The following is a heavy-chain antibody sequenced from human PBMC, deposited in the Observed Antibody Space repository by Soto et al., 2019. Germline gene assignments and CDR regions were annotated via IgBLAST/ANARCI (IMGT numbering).Heavy chain of an antibody. V-gene: IGHV3-72*01. CDR3: AMLGGWSGGSSGMDV. CDR1: GLIFSDYH. D-gene: IGHD6-19*01. Sequence: EVQLVESGGGLVQPGGSLRLSCAASGLIFSDYHMDWVRQAPGKGLEWVGRIRRKANSYTTEYAESVKGRFTISRDDSKSSLYLQMNSLKSEDTAVYYCAMLGGWSGGSSGMDVWGQGTTVTVSS. CDR2: IRRKANSYTT. J-gene: IGHJ6*02.